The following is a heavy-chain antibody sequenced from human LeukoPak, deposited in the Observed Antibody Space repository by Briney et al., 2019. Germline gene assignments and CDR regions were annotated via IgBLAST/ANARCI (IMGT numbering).Heavy chain of an antibody. CDR1: GFTFSSYG. Sequence: GGSLRLSCAASGFTFSSYGMHWVRQAPGKGLEWVAVIWYDGSNKYYADSVKGRLTISRDNSKNTLYLQMNSLRAEDTAVYYCARDYCGGDCYSFDYWGQGTLVTVSS. CDR2: IWYDGSNK. CDR3: ARDYCGGDCYSFDY. V-gene: IGHV3-33*01. D-gene: IGHD2-21*02. J-gene: IGHJ4*02.